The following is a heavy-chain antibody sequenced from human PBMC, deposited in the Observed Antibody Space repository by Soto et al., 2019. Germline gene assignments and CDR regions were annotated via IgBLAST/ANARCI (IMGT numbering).Heavy chain of an antibody. CDR1: GYTFTSYG. J-gene: IGHJ4*02. CDR3: AREDSRGWYSFSYFDY. Sequence: QVQLVQSGAEVKKRGASVKVSCKTSGYTFTSYGISWVRQAPGQGLEWMGWISAYNGNTNYAQKLQGRVTMTTDTSTSTAYMELRSLRSDDTAVYYCAREDSRGWYSFSYFDYWGQGTLVTVSS. CDR2: ISAYNGNT. V-gene: IGHV1-18*01. D-gene: IGHD6-19*01.